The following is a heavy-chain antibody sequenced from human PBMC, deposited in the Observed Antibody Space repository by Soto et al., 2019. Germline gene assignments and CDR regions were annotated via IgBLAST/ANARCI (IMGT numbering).Heavy chain of an antibody. CDR3: ARAFDYYDSSGYSPGPLY. CDR2: ISYDGSNK. CDR1: GFTFSSYA. J-gene: IGHJ4*02. V-gene: IGHV3-30-3*01. D-gene: IGHD3-22*01. Sequence: GGSLRLSCAASGFTFSSYAMHWVRQAPGKGLEWVAVISYDGSNKYYADSVKGRFTISRDNSKNTLYLQMNSLRAEDTAVYYCARAFDYYDSSGYSPGPLYWGQGTLVTVSS.